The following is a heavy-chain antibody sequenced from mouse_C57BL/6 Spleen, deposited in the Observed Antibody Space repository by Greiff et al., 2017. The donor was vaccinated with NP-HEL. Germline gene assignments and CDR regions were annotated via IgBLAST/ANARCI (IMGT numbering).Heavy chain of an antibody. Sequence: EVQLVESGGGLVKPGGSLKLSCAASGFTFSDYGMHWVRQAPEKGLEWVAYISSGSSTIYYADTVKGRFTISRDNAKNTLFLQMTSLRSEDTAMYYCARPLYYYGSSSFAYWGQGTLVTVSA. CDR1: GFTFSDYG. D-gene: IGHD1-1*01. J-gene: IGHJ3*01. CDR2: ISSGSSTI. V-gene: IGHV5-17*01. CDR3: ARPLYYYGSSSFAY.